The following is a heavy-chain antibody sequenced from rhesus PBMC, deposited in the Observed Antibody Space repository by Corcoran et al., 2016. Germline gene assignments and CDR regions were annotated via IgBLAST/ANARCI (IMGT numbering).Heavy chain of an antibody. D-gene: IGHD2-39*01. Sequence: QVQLQESGPGLVKPSETLSLSCAVSGASITTNWWTWIRQPPGKGLEWVGYIKGDGGPTYYNPSLRRRVTLSKDASTNQFSLELRSLTAADTAVYYCARNGDFDVWGPGVLVTVSS. V-gene: IGHV4-80*01. CDR1: GASITTNW. J-gene: IGHJ5-1*01. CDR3: ARNGDFDV. CDR2: IKGDGGPT.